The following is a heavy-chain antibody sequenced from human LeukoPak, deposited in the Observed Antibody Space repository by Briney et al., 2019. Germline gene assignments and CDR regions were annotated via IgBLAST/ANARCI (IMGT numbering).Heavy chain of an antibody. CDR1: GFTFSNAW. J-gene: IGHJ4*02. Sequence: GGSLRLSCAASGFTFSNAWMSWVRQAPGKGLEWVANIKQDGSEKYYVDSVKGRFTISRDNAKNSLYLQINSLRTEDTAVYYCARVLDYWGQGTLVIVSS. CDR2: IKQDGSEK. CDR3: ARVLDY. V-gene: IGHV3-7*03.